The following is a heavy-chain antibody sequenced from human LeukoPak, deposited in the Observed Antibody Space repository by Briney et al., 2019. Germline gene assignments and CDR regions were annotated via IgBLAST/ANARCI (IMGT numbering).Heavy chain of an antibody. D-gene: IGHD3-16*01. V-gene: IGHV3-66*01. J-gene: IGHJ4*02. CDR3: ARGAGFYVD. Sequence: GGSLRLSCAASGFTVSSNYMSWVRQAPGKGLEWVSEIYSGGSANYADSVKGRFTISRDNSKNTLYVEMNSLRAEDTAVYYCARGAGFYVDWGQGTLATVSS. CDR2: IYSGGSA. CDR1: GFTVSSNY.